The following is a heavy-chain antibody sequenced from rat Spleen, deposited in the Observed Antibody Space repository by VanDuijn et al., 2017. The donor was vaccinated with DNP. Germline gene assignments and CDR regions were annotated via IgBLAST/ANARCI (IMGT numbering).Heavy chain of an antibody. CDR2: ISYDGSST. CDR3: ARQRGNSGYWAMDA. CDR1: GFTFSDYN. J-gene: IGHJ4*01. Sequence: EVQLVESGGGLVQPGRSLKLSCAASGFTFSDYNMAWVRQAPKKGLEWVATISYDGSSTYYRDSVKGRFTISRDNAKSTLYLQMDSLRSEDTATYYCARQRGNSGYWAMDAWGQGTSVTVSS. V-gene: IGHV5-7*01. D-gene: IGHD4-3*01.